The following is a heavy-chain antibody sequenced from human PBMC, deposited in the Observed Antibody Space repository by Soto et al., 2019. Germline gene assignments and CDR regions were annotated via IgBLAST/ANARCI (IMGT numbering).Heavy chain of an antibody. Sequence: EGSLRLSCAASGFTFSSYSMNWVRQAPGKGLEWVSYISSSSSTIYYADSVKGRFTISRDNAKNSLYLQMNSLRAEDTAVYYCARDQGSGSAYWGQGTLVTVSS. CDR1: GFTFSSYS. V-gene: IGHV3-48*01. D-gene: IGHD6-19*01. J-gene: IGHJ4*02. CDR3: ARDQGSGSAY. CDR2: ISSSSSTI.